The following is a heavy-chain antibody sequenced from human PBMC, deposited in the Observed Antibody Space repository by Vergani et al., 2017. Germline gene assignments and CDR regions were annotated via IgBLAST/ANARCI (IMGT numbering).Heavy chain of an antibody. Sequence: EVQLVESGGGLVKPGGSLRLSCAASGFTFNNAWMSWVRQAPGKGLEWVGRIKSKTDGGTIDYAASVKGRFTISRDDSKDTLYLQMNSLKPEDTAVYYCTTDQGTTVTSGDYWGQGTLVTVSS. D-gene: IGHD4-17*01. V-gene: IGHV3-15*05. CDR2: IKSKTDGGTI. CDR1: GFTFNNAW. CDR3: TTDQGTTVTSGDY. J-gene: IGHJ4*02.